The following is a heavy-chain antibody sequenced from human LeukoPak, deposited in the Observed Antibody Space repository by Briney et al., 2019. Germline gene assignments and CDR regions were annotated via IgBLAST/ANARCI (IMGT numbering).Heavy chain of an antibody. V-gene: IGHV1-18*01. J-gene: IGHJ4*02. Sequence: ASVKVSCKASGYTFTSYGISGVRQAPGQGLEWMGSINAYNGNTNYAQKLQGRVTMTTDTSTSTAYMELRSLRSDDTAVYYCARERYCSSTSCWGLGDYWGQGTLVPVSS. CDR3: ARERYCSSTSCWGLGDY. D-gene: IGHD2-2*01. CDR2: INAYNGNT. CDR1: GYTFTSYG.